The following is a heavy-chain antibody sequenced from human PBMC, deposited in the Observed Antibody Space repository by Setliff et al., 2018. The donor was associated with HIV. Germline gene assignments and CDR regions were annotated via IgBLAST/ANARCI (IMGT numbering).Heavy chain of an antibody. CDR1: NGSINSGSYY. D-gene: IGHD3-10*01. J-gene: IGHJ6*02. CDR2: TYTSENT. V-gene: IGHV4-61*02. Sequence: PSETLSLTCTVSNGSINSGSYYWSWIRQPAGKRLEWIGRTYTSENTNYNPSFKSRVTISVDVSKNQFYLKLSSVTAADTAVYYCARLSVRRDYSYGMDVWGQGTTVTVSS. CDR3: ARLSVRRDYSYGMDV.